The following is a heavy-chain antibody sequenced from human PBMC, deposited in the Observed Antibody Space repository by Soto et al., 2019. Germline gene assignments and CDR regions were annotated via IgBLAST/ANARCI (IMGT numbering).Heavy chain of an antibody. J-gene: IGHJ6*02. Sequence: SVKVSCKASGGTFSSYAISWVRQAPGQGLEWMGGIIPIFGTANYAQKFQGRVTITADESTSTAYMELSSQRSEDTAVYYCARDGRGGGDYLHYYYYGMDVWGQGTTVTVSS. CDR3: ARDGRGGGDYLHYYYYGMDV. D-gene: IGHD4-17*01. CDR1: GGTFSSYA. V-gene: IGHV1-69*13. CDR2: IIPIFGTA.